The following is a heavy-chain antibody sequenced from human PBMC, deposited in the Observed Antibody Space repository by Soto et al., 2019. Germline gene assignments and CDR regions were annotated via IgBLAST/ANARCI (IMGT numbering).Heavy chain of an antibody. D-gene: IGHD2-15*01. CDR2: MSWNGGSI. Sequence: LRLFCAASGFTFDDYAMHWVRQAPGKGLEWVSGMSWNGGSIGYAGSVKGRFTISRDNAKNSLYLQMNSLRAADTALYYCAKRDMARGYYDYRRQGTVVAVCS. CDR3: AKRDMARGYYDY. CDR1: GFTFDDYA. J-gene: IGHJ4*02. V-gene: IGHV3-9*01.